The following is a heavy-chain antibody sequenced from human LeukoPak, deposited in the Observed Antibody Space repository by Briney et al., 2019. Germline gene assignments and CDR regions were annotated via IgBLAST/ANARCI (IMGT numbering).Heavy chain of an antibody. CDR3: ARDQVVVVPAAIRTFDY. J-gene: IGHJ4*02. CDR1: GFTFSSYS. D-gene: IGHD2-2*02. Sequence: GGSLRLSCAASGFTFSSYSMNWVRQAPGKGLEWVSSISSSSSYIYYADSVKGRFTISRDNAKNSLCLQMNSLRAEDTAVYYCARDQVVVVPAAIRTFDYWGQGTLVTVSS. V-gene: IGHV3-21*01. CDR2: ISSSSSYI.